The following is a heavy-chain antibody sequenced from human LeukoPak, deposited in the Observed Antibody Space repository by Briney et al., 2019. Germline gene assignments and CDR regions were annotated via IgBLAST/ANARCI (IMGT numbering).Heavy chain of an antibody. V-gene: IGHV3-48*03. CDR3: AELGITMIGGV. J-gene: IGHJ6*04. Sequence: PGGTLRLSCAASGFTFSTYEMNSGRQAPGQGLEAGSYISSSGSTIYYADSVKGRFTISRDNAKNSLYLQMNSLRAEDTAVYYCAELGITMIGGVWGKGTTVTISS. D-gene: IGHD3-10*02. CDR2: ISSSGSTI. CDR1: GFTFSTYE.